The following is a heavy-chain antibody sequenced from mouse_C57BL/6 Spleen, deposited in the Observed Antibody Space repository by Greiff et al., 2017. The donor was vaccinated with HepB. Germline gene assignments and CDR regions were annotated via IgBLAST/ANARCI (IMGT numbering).Heavy chain of an antibody. J-gene: IGHJ4*01. CDR3: AREGIYYDYGSPYYYAMDY. D-gene: IGHD2-4*01. CDR1: GYSITSGYY. V-gene: IGHV3-6*01. Sequence: EVKVEESGPGLVKPSQSLSLTCSVTGYSITSGYYWNWIRQFPGNKLEWMGYISYDGSNNYNPSLKNRISITRDTSKNQFFLKLNSVTTEDTATYYRAREGIYYDYGSPYYYAMDYWGQGTSVTVSS. CDR2: ISYDGSN.